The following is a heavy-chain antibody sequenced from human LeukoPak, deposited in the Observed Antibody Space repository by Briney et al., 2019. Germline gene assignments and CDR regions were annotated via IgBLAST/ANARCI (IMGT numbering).Heavy chain of an antibody. V-gene: IGHV4-39*07. CDR3: AREGKLTGYFGGLGFNY. J-gene: IGHJ4*02. CDR1: GGSISSSSYY. CDR2: IYYSGST. Sequence: SETLSLTCTVSGGSISSSSYYWGWIRQPPGEGLEWIGSIYYSGSTYYNPSLKSRVTMSVDTSKNQFFLNLTSVSAADTAVYYCAREGKLTGYFGGLGFNYWGPGILVTVSS. D-gene: IGHD6-19*01.